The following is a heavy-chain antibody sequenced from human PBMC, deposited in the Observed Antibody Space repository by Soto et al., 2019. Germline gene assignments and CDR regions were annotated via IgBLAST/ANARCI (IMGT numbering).Heavy chain of an antibody. CDR3: GRYCSGGSCYPRGAFDI. V-gene: IGHV1-69*06. CDR1: GGTFSSYA. J-gene: IGHJ3*02. Sequence: QVQLVQSGAEVKKPGSSVKVSCKASGGTFSSYAISWVRQAPGQGLEWMGGIIPIFGTANYAQKFQGRVTITADKSTSTANMELSSLRSEDTAVYYCGRYCSGGSCYPRGAFDIWGQGTMVTVSS. D-gene: IGHD2-15*01. CDR2: IIPIFGTA.